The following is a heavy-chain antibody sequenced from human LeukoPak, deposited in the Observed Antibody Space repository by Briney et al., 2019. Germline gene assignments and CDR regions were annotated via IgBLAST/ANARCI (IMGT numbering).Heavy chain of an antibody. D-gene: IGHD6-19*01. J-gene: IGHJ4*02. CDR3: ARVASSGWYMGDYFDY. V-gene: IGHV1-69*13. CDR1: GYTFTSYD. Sequence: ASVKVSCKASGYTFTSYDINWVRQAPGQGLEWMGGIIPIFGTANYAQKFQGRVTITAGESTSTAYMELSSLRSGDTAVYYCARVASSGWYMGDYFDYWGQGTLVTVSS. CDR2: IIPIFGTA.